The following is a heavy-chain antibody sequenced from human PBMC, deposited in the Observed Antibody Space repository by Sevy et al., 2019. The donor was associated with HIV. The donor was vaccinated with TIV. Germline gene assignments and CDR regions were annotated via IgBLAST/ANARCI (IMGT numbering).Heavy chain of an antibody. Sequence: GGSLRLSCSASGFTFRSFSMHWVRQAPGKGLEWVAAIWYDGRTKQYADSVKGRFTISRDNSKSMLNLEMNSLRAEDTALYFCARDSARSSVPSAGFVSWGQGTVVTVSS. J-gene: IGHJ5*01. V-gene: IGHV3-33*01. CDR3: ARDSARSSVPSAGFVS. CDR1: GFTFRSFS. CDR2: IWYDGRTK. D-gene: IGHD4-17*01.